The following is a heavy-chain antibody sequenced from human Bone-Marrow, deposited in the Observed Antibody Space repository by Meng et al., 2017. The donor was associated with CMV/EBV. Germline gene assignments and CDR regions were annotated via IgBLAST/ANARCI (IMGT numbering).Heavy chain of an antibody. J-gene: IGHJ4*02. CDR2: IYHSGST. Sequence: GSLRLSCTVSGYSISSGYYWGWIRQPPGKGLECIGSIYHSGSTYYNPSLKSRVTISVDTSKNQFSLKLSSVTAADTAVYYCAREIGLTGTFDYWGQGTLVTVSS. CDR3: AREIGLTGTFDY. CDR1: GYSISSGYY. D-gene: IGHD1-20*01. V-gene: IGHV4-38-2*02.